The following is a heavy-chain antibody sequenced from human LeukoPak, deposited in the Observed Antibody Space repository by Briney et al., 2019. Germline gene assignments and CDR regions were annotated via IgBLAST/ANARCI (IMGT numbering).Heavy chain of an antibody. Sequence: ASVKVSCKASGYTFNGFYLHWVRQAPGQGLEWMGWINPNSGGTNYAQKFQGRVTMTRDTTISTAYMELSRLRSDDTAVYYCARWMATVTTPDYWGQGTLVTVSS. CDR2: INPNSGGT. CDR3: ARWMATVTTPDY. V-gene: IGHV1-2*02. D-gene: IGHD4-11*01. J-gene: IGHJ4*02. CDR1: GYTFNGFY.